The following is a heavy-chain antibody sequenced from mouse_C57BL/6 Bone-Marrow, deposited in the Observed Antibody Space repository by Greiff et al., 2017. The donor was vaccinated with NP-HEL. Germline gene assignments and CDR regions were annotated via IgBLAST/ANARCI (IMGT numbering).Heavy chain of an antibody. D-gene: IGHD1-1*01. Sequence: QVQLQQSGAELVKPGASVKMSCKASGYTFTSYWITWVKQRPGQGLAWIGDIYPGSGSTYYNEKFKSKATLTVDTSSSTAYMQLSSLTSEDSAVYYCARNYYGSSYYFDYWGQGTTLTVSS. V-gene: IGHV1-55*01. CDR2: IYPGSGST. CDR1: GYTFTSYW. CDR3: ARNYYGSSYYFDY. J-gene: IGHJ2*01.